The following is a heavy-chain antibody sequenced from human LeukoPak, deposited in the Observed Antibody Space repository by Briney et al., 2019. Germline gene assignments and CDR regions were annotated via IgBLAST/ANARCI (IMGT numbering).Heavy chain of an antibody. V-gene: IGHV4-34*01. CDR1: GGSFSGYY. CDR3: ARVRARGYSYGYRGNYFDY. J-gene: IGHJ4*02. D-gene: IGHD5-18*01. CDR2: INHSGST. Sequence: PSETLSLTCAVYGGSFSGYYWSWIRQPPGKGLEWIGEINHSGSTNYNPSLKSRVTISVDTSKNQFSLKLSSVTAADTAVYYCARVRARGYSYGYRGNYFDYWGQGTLVTVSS.